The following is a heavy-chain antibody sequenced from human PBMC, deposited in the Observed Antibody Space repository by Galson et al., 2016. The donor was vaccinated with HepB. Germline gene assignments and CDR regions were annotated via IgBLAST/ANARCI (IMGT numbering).Heavy chain of an antibody. D-gene: IGHD3-3*01. CDR1: GSTFSRYG. J-gene: IGHJ5*02. CDR2: ILYDGSKK. Sequence: SLRLSCAASGSTFSRYGMHWVRQAPGKGLEWVAVILYDGSKKYYADSVKGRFTTSRDNSKNTLYLQMNSLRAEDTAVYYCARDSFTIFGVTPNWFDPWGQGTLVTVSS. V-gene: IGHV3-33*01. CDR3: ARDSFTIFGVTPNWFDP.